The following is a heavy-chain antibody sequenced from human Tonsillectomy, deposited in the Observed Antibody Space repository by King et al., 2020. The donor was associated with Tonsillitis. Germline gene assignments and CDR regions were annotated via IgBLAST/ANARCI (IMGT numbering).Heavy chain of an antibody. Sequence: GQLVQSGGVVVQPGGSLRLSCAASGFTFDDYTMHWVRQAPGKGLEWVSLISWDGGSTYYADSVKGRFTISRDNSNNSLYLQMNSLRTEDTALYYCAKDRRGGFFDYWGQGTLVTVSS. CDR2: ISWDGGST. CDR3: AKDRRGGFFDY. J-gene: IGHJ4*02. CDR1: GFTFDDYT. V-gene: IGHV3-43*01. D-gene: IGHD3-16*01.